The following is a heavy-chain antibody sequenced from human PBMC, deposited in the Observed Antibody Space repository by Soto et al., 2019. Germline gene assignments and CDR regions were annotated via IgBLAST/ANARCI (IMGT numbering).Heavy chain of an antibody. Sequence: PGESLKISCKGSGYSFTSYWISWVRQMPGKGLEWMGRIDPSDSYTNYSPSLQGHVTISADKSISTAYLQWSSLKASDTAMYYCARHARYCSGGSCHTYYGMDVWGQGTTVTVSS. CDR2: IDPSDSYT. V-gene: IGHV5-10-1*01. CDR3: ARHARYCSGGSCHTYYGMDV. D-gene: IGHD2-15*01. J-gene: IGHJ6*02. CDR1: GYSFTSYW.